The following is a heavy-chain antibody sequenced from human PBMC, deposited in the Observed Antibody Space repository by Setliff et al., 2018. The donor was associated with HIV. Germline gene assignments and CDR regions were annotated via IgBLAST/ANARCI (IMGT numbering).Heavy chain of an antibody. J-gene: IGHJ6*03. D-gene: IGHD3-16*01. CDR3: ARGGDWDYNYYMDV. Sequence: SETLSLTCTVSGGSVSGYYWTWIRQPAGKGLEWIGRIYFPITSTNYNPSLKSRVTMSVDTSKNQFSLQLNSVTPEDTAVYFCARGGDWDYNYYMDVWDKGTTVTVSS. CDR2: IYFPITST. V-gene: IGHV4-4*07. CDR1: GGSVSGYY.